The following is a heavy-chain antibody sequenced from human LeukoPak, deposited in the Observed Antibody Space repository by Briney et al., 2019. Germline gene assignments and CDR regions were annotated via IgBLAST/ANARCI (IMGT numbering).Heavy chain of an antibody. CDR2: VKEDGSHQ. J-gene: IGHJ4*02. CDR3: VSGRYYFDY. Sequence: GGSLRLSCAASGFTFSNSWMTWVRQAPGKGLEWVANVKEDGSHQDYLDSVKGRFTISRDNAKNSLYLQMSSLRAEDTAVYYCVSGRYYFDYWGQGTLVTVSS. CDR1: GFTFSNSW. V-gene: IGHV3-7*01. D-gene: IGHD3-10*01.